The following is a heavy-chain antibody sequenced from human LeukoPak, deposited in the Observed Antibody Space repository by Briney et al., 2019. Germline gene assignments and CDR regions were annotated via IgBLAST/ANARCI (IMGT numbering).Heavy chain of an antibody. CDR1: GFTFDNYA. CDR3: ARSDDSSGYSLYYYYYGMDV. J-gene: IGHJ6*02. D-gene: IGHD3-22*01. Sequence: GGSLRLSCEASGFTFDNYAMSWVRQTPGKGLEWVSYISSSGSTIYYADSVKGRFTISRDNAKNSLYLQMNSLRAEDTAVYYCARSDDSSGYSLYYYYYGMDVWGQGTTVTVSS. CDR2: ISSSGSTI. V-gene: IGHV3-48*03.